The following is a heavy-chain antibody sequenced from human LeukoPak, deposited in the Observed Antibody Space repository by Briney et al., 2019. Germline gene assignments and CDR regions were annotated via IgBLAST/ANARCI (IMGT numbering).Heavy chain of an antibody. CDR2: ISPSGGIT. Sequence: GGSLRLSCVASGFTFSRHGMNWVHQAPGKGLEWVSGISPSGGITYYTDSVKGRFTISRDNSKNTQSLQMNSLRAEDTAVYYCAKDDDWGRYKHWGQGTLVTVSS. V-gene: IGHV3-23*01. D-gene: IGHD3-16*01. J-gene: IGHJ1*01. CDR1: GFTFSRHG. CDR3: AKDDDWGRYKH.